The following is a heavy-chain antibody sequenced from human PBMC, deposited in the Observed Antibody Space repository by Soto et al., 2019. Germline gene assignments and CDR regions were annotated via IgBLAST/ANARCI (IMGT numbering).Heavy chain of an antibody. J-gene: IGHJ3*02. CDR1: GFTFSSYG. D-gene: IGHD1-26*01. V-gene: IGHV3-30*18. CDR2: ISYDGSNK. CDR3: AKLPWDGNAFDN. Sequence: QVQLVESGGGVVQPGRSPRLSCAASGFTFSSYGMHWVRQAPGKGLEWVAVISYDGSNKYYADSVKGRFTISRDNSKNTLYLQMNSLRAEDSAGYYCAKLPWDGNAFDNWGQGTMVTVSS.